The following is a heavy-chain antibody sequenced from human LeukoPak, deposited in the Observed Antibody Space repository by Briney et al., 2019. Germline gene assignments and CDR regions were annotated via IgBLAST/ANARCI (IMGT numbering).Heavy chain of an antibody. J-gene: IGHJ6*04. D-gene: IGHD2-2*01. CDR2: IYYSGST. Sequence: SETLSLTCTVSGGSISSSSYYWGWLRQPPGKGLEWIGRIYYSGSTYDTPSLKSRVTISVDTSKNQFPLKLSSVTAADTAVYYCARQSTADVWGKGTTVTVSS. CDR1: GGSISSSSYY. CDR3: ARQSTADV. V-gene: IGHV4-39*01.